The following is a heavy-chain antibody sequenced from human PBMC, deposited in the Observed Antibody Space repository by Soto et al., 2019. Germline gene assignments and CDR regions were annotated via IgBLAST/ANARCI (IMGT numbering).Heavy chain of an antibody. CDR3: AWGGSLAA. Sequence: GGSLRLSCAASGFTFSSYSMHWVRQAPGKGLEWVAVISYDGSNKYYADSVKGRFTISRDNSKNTLYLQMNSLRADDTAVYHCAWGGSLAAWGPGTLVTVSS. CDR1: GFTFSSYS. D-gene: IGHD3-16*01. V-gene: IGHV3-30*03. CDR2: ISYDGSNK. J-gene: IGHJ5*02.